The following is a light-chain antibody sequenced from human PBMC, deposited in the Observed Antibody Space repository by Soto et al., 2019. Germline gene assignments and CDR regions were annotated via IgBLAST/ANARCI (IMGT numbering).Light chain of an antibody. CDR2: DAS. Sequence: EIVLTQSPGTLSLSPGERATLSCRASQSVSVHLAWYQQQPGQAPRLLIYDASNRATGIPARFSVSGSGTDFTLTISSLEPEDFAVYHCVQRSTWPWTCGQGSKVEI. CDR1: QSVSVH. CDR3: VQRSTWPWT. V-gene: IGKV3-11*01. J-gene: IGKJ1*01.